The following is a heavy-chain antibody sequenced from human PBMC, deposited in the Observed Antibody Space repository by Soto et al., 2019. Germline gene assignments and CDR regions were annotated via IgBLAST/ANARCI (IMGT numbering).Heavy chain of an antibody. CDR3: ARGQEVGAHFFDS. CDR2: IGISGDT. Sequence: GGSLRLSCEASGFTFSKFDMHWVRQPTGKGLEWVSTIGISGDTYYAVSVKGRFTISRDNAKNSLSLQMNSLRARDTALYFCARGQEVGAHFFDSWGQGTQVTVSS. D-gene: IGHD2-15*01. V-gene: IGHV3-13*04. J-gene: IGHJ4*02. CDR1: GFTFSKFD.